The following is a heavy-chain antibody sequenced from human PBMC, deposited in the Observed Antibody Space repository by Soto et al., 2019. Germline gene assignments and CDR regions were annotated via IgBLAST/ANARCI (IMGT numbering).Heavy chain of an antibody. CDR3: ARDIPFRTEVTTSRYYYRDV. Sequence: EVQLVESGGGLVQPGGSLRLSCAASGFTFNSYWMSWVRQAPWKGLEWVANIKEDGSEEYCMDSVKCRVTISRDNAENSLYLHMNRVRDAATAVYYCARDIPFRTEVTTSRYYYRDVLGRGTTVTVSS. CDR1: GFTFNSYW. D-gene: IGHD4-17*01. CDR2: IKEDGSEE. J-gene: IGHJ6*03. V-gene: IGHV3-7*01.